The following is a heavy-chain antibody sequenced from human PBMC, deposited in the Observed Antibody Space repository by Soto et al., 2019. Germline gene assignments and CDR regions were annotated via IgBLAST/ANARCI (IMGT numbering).Heavy chain of an antibody. CDR3: ATADDHYYDSSGYYFPPGY. J-gene: IGHJ4*02. V-gene: IGHV1-69*01. CDR2: IIPIFGTA. D-gene: IGHD3-22*01. CDR1: GGTFSSYA. Sequence: QVQLVQSGAEVKKPGSSVKVSCTASGGTFSSYAISWVRQAPGQGLEWMGGIIPIFGTANYAQKFQGRVTITADESTSTAYLELSSLRSEDTAVYYCATADDHYYDSSGYYFPPGYWGQGTLVTVSS.